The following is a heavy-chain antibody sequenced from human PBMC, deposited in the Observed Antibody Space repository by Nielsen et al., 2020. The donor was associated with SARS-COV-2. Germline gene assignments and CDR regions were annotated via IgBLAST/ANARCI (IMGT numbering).Heavy chain of an antibody. CDR1: GFTFSNYG. J-gene: IGHJ6*02. D-gene: IGHD3-16*01. CDR3: ARPLLGHYYVLDV. Sequence: GESLKISCAASGFTFSNYGMHWVRQAPGKGLEWLAFVSNDGTNTDYADSVKGRFTISRDSSTNTVYVEMKSLRGDDTAVYYCARPLLGHYYVLDVWGQGTAVTVSS. CDR2: VSNDGTNT. V-gene: IGHV3-30*03.